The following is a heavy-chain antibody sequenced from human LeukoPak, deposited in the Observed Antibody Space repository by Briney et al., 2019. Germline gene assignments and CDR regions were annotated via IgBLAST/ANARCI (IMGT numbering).Heavy chain of an antibody. CDR2: ISASSNFI. Sequence: PGGSLILSCVVSGFTFSSYSMSWGRQAPGKGLEWVSSISASSNFISYADSVKGRFTISRDNAKKSLYLQMNSVRAEDTAVYYCARDPGYSSGWFDYWGQGALVTVSS. CDR1: GFTFSSYS. D-gene: IGHD6-19*01. CDR3: ARDPGYSSGWFDY. V-gene: IGHV3-21*01. J-gene: IGHJ4*02.